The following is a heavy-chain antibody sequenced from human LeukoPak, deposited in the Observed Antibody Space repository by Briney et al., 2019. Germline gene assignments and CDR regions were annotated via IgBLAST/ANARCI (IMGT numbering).Heavy chain of an antibody. CDR2: IIPMLNSS. Sequence: SVKVSCKASGDTFRSYAISWVRQAPGQGLEWMGGIIPMLNSSKYAQKFQGRVTITADIFTNIAYMELSSLRSEDTAVYYCARAPDGGAFDIWGQGTMVTVSS. D-gene: IGHD3-16*01. CDR1: GDTFRSYA. CDR3: ARAPDGGAFDI. V-gene: IGHV1-69*06. J-gene: IGHJ3*02.